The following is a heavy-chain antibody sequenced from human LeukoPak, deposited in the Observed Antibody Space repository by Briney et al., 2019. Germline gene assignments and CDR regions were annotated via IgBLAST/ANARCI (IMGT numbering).Heavy chain of an antibody. CDR1: GGTFSSYA. V-gene: IGHV1-69*04. Sequence: GASVKVSCKASGGTFSSYAISWVRQAPGQGLEWMGRIIPILGIANYAQKFQGRVTITADKSTSTAYMELSSLRSEDTAVYYCARVPRFDGITHSQAWGQGTLVTVSS. CDR3: ARVPRFDGITHSQA. D-gene: IGHD1-26*01. J-gene: IGHJ4*02. CDR2: IIPILGIA.